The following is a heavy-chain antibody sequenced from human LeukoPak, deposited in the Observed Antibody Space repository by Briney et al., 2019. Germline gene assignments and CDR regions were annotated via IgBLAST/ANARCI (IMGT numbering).Heavy chain of an antibody. CDR3: AGETQPYCSSTSCYYYGMDV. D-gene: IGHD2-2*01. J-gene: IGHJ6*02. CDR2: ISYDGSNK. CDR1: GFTFSSYA. V-gene: IGHV3-30-3*01. Sequence: GGSLRLSCAASGFTFSSYAMHWVRQAPGKGLEWVAVISYDGSNKYYADSVKGRFTISRDNSKNTLYLQMNSLRAEDTAVYYCAGETQPYCSSTSCYYYGMDVWGQGTTVTVSS.